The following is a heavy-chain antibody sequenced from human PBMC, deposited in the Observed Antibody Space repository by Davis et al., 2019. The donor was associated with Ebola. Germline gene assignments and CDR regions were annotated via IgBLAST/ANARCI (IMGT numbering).Heavy chain of an antibody. CDR2: ISYDGSNK. J-gene: IGHJ4*02. CDR3: ARDREQLADY. CDR1: GFTFSSYG. D-gene: IGHD6-13*01. V-gene: IGHV3-30*03. Sequence: SPKISCAASGFTFSSYGMHWVRQAPGKGLEWVAVISYDGSNKYYADSVKGRFTISRDNSKNTLYLQMNSLRAEDTAVYYCARDREQLADYWGQGTLVTVSS.